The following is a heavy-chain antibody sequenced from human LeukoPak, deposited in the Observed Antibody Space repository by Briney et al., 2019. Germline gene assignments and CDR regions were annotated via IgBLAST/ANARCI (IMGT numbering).Heavy chain of an antibody. CDR1: GGSFSGYY. Sequence: SETLSLTCAVSGGSFSGYYWSSIPEPPGKGREWIGESNHSGSTNYNPSLKSRVTISVDTSKNQFSLKLSSVTAAHTAVYYCARGATVWYVTPLNYWGQGTLVTVSS. V-gene: IGHV4-34*01. J-gene: IGHJ4*02. D-gene: IGHD4-17*01. CDR3: ARGATVWYVTPLNY. CDR2: SNHSGST.